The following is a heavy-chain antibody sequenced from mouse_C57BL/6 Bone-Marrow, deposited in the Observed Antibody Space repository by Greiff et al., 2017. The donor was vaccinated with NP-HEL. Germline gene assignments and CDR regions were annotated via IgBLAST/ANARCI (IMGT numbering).Heavy chain of an antibody. Sequence: QVQLKESGAELARPGASVKLSCKASGYTFTSYGISWVKQRTGQGLEWIGEIYPRSGNTYYNEEFKGKATLTADKSSSTAYMELRSLTSEDSAVYFCARSGRLPFAYWGQGTLVTVSA. V-gene: IGHV1-81*01. CDR3: ARSGRLPFAY. CDR2: IYPRSGNT. J-gene: IGHJ3*01. D-gene: IGHD2-4*01. CDR1: GYTFTSYG.